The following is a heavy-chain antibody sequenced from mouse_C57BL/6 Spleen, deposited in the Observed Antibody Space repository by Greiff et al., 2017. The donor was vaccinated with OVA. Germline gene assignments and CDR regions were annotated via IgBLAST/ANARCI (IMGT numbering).Heavy chain of an antibody. D-gene: IGHD1-1*01. CDR1: GFTFSSYT. J-gene: IGHJ2*01. CDR2: ISGGGGNT. V-gene: IGHV5-9*01. CDR3: ARHDGSFDY. Sequence: DVKLVESGGGLVKPGGSLKLSCAASGFTFSSYTMSWVRQTPEKRLEWVATISGGGGNTYYPDSVKGRFTISRDNAKNTLYLQMSSLRSEDTALYYCARHDGSFDYWGQGTTLTVSS.